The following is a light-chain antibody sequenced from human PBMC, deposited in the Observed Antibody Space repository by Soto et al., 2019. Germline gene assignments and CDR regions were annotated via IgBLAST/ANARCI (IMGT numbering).Light chain of an antibody. J-gene: IGKJ3*01. CDR1: QGISRY. Sequence: AIRMTQSPSSFSASTGDRVTITCRASQGISRYLAWYQQKPGKAPKLLIYAASTMQTGVPSRFSGSGSGTDFTLTISCLQPEDFATYYCQQYYSYPFTFGPGTKVDIK. V-gene: IGKV1-8*01. CDR2: AAS. CDR3: QQYYSYPFT.